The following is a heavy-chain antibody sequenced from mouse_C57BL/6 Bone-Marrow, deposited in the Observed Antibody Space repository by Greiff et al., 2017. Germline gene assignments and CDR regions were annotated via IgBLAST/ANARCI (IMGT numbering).Heavy chain of an antibody. V-gene: IGHV14-4*01. Sequence: EVQLQQSGAELVRPGASVKLSCTASGFNIKDDYMHWVKQRPEQGLEWIGWIDPENGDTEYASKFQGKATITADTSSNTAYLQLSSLTSEDTAVYYCTTPYYYGSSFPFDYWGQGTTRTVSS. CDR2: IDPENGDT. CDR1: GFNIKDDY. J-gene: IGHJ2*01. D-gene: IGHD1-1*01. CDR3: TTPYYYGSSFPFDY.